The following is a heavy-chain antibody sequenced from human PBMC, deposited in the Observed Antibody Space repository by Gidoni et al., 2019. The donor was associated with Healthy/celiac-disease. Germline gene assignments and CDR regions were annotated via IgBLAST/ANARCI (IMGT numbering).Heavy chain of an antibody. CDR3: TTRYYYDSSGSTRWFDP. J-gene: IGHJ5*02. CDR1: GFTVSNDW. V-gene: IGHV3-15*01. D-gene: IGHD3-22*01. Sequence: EVQLVESGGGLVKPGGSLRLSCAASGFTVSNDWMSWVRQATGKGLEWVGRIKSKTDGGTTDYAAPVKGRFTISRDDSKNTLYLQMNSLKTEDTAVYYCTTRYYYDSSGSTRWFDPWGQGTLVTVSS. CDR2: IKSKTDGGTT.